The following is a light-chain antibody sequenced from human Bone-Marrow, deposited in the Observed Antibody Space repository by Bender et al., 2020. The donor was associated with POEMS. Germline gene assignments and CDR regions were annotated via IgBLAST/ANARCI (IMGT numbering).Light chain of an antibody. CDR2: EVS. Sequence: QSALTQPASVSGSPGQSITISCIGTSNDVGNYNLVSWYQQHPGKAPKVLIYEVSKRPSGVPDRFSGSKSGNTASLTVSGLQAEDAADYYCSSYAGSNNLYVFGTGTKVTVL. CDR1: SNDVGNYNL. J-gene: IGLJ1*01. CDR3: SSYAGSNNLYV. V-gene: IGLV2-14*02.